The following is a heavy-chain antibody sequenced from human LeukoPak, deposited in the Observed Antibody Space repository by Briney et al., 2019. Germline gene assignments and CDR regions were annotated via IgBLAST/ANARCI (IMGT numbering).Heavy chain of an antibody. CDR3: AGGYYDILTGYRTEDDY. Sequence: GESLKISCKGSGYSFTSYWSGWVRQMPGKGLEWMGIIYPGDSDTRYSPSFQGQVTISADKSISTAYLQWSSLKASDTAMYYCAGGYYDILTGYRTEDDYWGQGTLVTVSS. CDR1: GYSFTSYW. CDR2: IYPGDSDT. V-gene: IGHV5-51*01. J-gene: IGHJ4*02. D-gene: IGHD3-9*01.